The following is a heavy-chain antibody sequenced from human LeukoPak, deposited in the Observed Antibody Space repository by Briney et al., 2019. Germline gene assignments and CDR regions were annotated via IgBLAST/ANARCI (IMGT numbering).Heavy chain of an antibody. V-gene: IGHV1-2*06. Sequence: ASVKVSCKASRYTFTDYYIHWVRQAPGQGLEWMGRINPNTGGTDYAQKFQGRVTMTRDTSITTAYMELSRLRSDGTAVYYCARLSGYSSGWLHGADAFDIWGQGTMVTVSS. CDR1: RYTFTDYY. CDR2: INPNTGGT. CDR3: ARLSGYSSGWLHGADAFDI. D-gene: IGHD6-19*01. J-gene: IGHJ3*02.